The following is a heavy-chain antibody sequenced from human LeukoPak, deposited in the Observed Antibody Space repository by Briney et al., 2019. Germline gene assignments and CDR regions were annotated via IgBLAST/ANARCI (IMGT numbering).Heavy chain of an antibody. Sequence: SETLSLTCTVSGDSISTFYWTWIRQPPGKELEWIGHIYARGGTSYNPSLKSRLTISVDTSKNQFPLKLSSVTAADTAVYYCARRCSSTSCPLDYWGQGTLVTVSS. CDR1: GDSISTFY. D-gene: IGHD2-2*01. J-gene: IGHJ4*02. V-gene: IGHV4-4*09. CDR2: IYARGGT. CDR3: ARRCSSTSCPLDY.